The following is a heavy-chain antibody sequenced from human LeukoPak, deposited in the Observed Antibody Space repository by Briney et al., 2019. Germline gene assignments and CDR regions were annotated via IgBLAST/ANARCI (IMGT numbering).Heavy chain of an antibody. CDR1: GFTFSSYA. J-gene: IGHJ3*02. Sequence: GSLRLSCAASGFTFSSYAMHWVRQAPGKGLEWVAVISYDGSNKYYADSVKGRFTISRDNSKNTLYLQMNSLGAEDTAVYYCASLMVGYCSGGSCYSDAFDNWGQGTMVTGSS. CDR2: ISYDGSNK. CDR3: ASLMVGYCSGGSCYSDAFDN. D-gene: IGHD2-15*01. V-gene: IGHV3-30*04.